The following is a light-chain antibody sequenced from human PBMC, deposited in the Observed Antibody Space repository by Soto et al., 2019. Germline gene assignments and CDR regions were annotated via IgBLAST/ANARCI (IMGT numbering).Light chain of an antibody. CDR3: ATWDDRLNVV. Sequence: QSVLTQSPSASGTPGQRVSISCSGSTSNIGTNTVSWYQHVPGTAPKLLIYSNDQRPSAVPGRFSGSKSGTSASLAISGLLSEDAADYYCATWDDRLNVVFGGGTKVTVL. J-gene: IGLJ2*01. CDR2: SND. V-gene: IGLV1-44*01. CDR1: TSNIGTNT.